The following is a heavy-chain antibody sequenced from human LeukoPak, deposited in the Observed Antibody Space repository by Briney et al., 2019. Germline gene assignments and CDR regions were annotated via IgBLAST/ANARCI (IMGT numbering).Heavy chain of an antibody. CDR2: VSYSGST. CDR3: ARGPWSYYYYGMDV. D-gene: IGHD2-8*01. V-gene: IGHV4-61*08. Sequence: SETLSLTCTVSRGSVSSSDWYWTWIRQPPGKGPGWIGYVSYSGSTNYNPSLKSRVTMSIDTSKNQISLKLSSVTAADTAVYYCARGPWSYYYYGMDVWGQGTTVTVSS. CDR1: RGSVSSSDWY. J-gene: IGHJ6*02.